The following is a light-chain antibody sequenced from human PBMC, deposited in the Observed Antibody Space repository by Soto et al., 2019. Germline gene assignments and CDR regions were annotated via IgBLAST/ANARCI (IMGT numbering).Light chain of an antibody. J-gene: IGKJ1*01. V-gene: IGKV1-5*01. CDR3: QQYQNLWT. Sequence: DIQMTQSPSTLSASVGDRVTITCRASHSISSWLAWYQQKPGKAPNLLIYAASTLESGVPSRFSGSGSGTEFTLTISGLQSEDFALYYCQQYQNLWTFGQGTKVDIK. CDR2: AAS. CDR1: HSISSW.